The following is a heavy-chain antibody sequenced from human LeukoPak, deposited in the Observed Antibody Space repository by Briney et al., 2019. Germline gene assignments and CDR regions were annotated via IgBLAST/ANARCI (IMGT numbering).Heavy chain of an antibody. CDR1: GFTFDEYA. Sequence: GGSLRLSCAASGFTFDEYAMHWVRQAPGKGLEWVSGISWNSGSIGYADSVKGRFTISRDNAKNSLYLQMNSLRAEDTALYYCAKDPFDYWGQGTLVTVSS. J-gene: IGHJ4*02. V-gene: IGHV3-9*01. CDR3: AKDPFDY. CDR2: ISWNSGSI.